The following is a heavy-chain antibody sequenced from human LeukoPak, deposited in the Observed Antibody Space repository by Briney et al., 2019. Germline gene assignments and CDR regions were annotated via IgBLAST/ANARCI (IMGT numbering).Heavy chain of an antibody. CDR2: ISAYNGDT. D-gene: IGHD1-1*01. CDR1: GYSFTSHG. CDR3: ARAKTLEPSPSNAFDI. V-gene: IGHV1-18*01. J-gene: IGHJ3*02. Sequence: GASVKVSCKASGYSFTSHGISWVRQAPGQGLEWMGWISAYNGDTKYAQNLQGRVTLTTYTSTTTAYLELRSLTSDDTAVYYCARAKTLEPSPSNAFDIWGQGTMVTVSS.